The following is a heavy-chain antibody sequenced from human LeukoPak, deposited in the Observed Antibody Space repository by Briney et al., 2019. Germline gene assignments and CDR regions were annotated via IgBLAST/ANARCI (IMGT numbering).Heavy chain of an antibody. D-gene: IGHD6-19*01. CDR3: ARDREQWLGPGAFDI. CDR1: GYTFINFG. CDR2: ISPYNDNT. V-gene: IGHV1-18*01. Sequence: ASVKVSCKAAGYTFINFGVTWVRQAPGQGLEWMGWISPYNDNTNYAQRLQGRVTMATDTSTNTAYMELRSLTSDDTALYYCARDREQWLGPGAFDIWGQGTMVTVSS. J-gene: IGHJ3*02.